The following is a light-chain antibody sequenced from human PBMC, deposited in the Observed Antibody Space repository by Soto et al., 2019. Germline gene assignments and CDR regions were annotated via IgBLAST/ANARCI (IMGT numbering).Light chain of an antibody. CDR2: GTS. Sequence: EIELTQSPGTLSLSIGERATLSCRASQGVVSNCFAWYQQKPGLAPRRLIYGTSDRAAGIPDRFSGSGSGTDFTLTISRLEPEDFAVYYSQQYGNSPRYSFGQGTKLEIK. CDR3: QQYGNSPRYS. V-gene: IGKV3-20*01. CDR1: QGVVSNC. J-gene: IGKJ2*03.